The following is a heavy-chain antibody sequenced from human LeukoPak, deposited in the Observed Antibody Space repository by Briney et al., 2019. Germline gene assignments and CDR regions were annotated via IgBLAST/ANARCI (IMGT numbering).Heavy chain of an antibody. CDR1: GGSMSSRSNY. Sequence: SETLSLTCTVSGGSMSSRSNYWGWIRQPPGKGLEWVGGIYYSGSTDYNPSLKSRVSISVDTSKNQFSLNLSSVTAADTAVYYCARHPYSSGWFYYFDYWGQGTLVTAYS. CDR2: IYYSGST. V-gene: IGHV4-39*01. J-gene: IGHJ4*02. CDR3: ARHPYSSGWFYYFDY. D-gene: IGHD6-19*01.